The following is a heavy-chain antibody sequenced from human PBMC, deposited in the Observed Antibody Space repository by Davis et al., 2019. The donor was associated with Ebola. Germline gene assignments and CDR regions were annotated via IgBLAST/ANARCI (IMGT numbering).Heavy chain of an antibody. CDR3: AADSLGTDTAFDN. CDR2: IVVGSGNT. D-gene: IGHD5-18*01. Sequence: SVKVSCKASGLTFSSSIVQWVRPARGQRPEWIGWIVVGSGNTDYAEKFEERVTITRDMSTGTVYMDLSSLRSAATAFYYCAADSLGTDTAFDNWGQGTLVTVSS. CDR1: GLTFSSSI. V-gene: IGHV1-58*01. J-gene: IGHJ4*02.